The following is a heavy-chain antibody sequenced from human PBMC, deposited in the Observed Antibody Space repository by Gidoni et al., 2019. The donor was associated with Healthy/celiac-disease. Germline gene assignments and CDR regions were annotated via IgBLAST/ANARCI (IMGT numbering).Heavy chain of an antibody. J-gene: IGHJ3*02. Sequence: QVQLQQWGAGLSKPSETLSLTCAVHGGSFSGYYWSWIRQPPGKGLEWIGEINHSGSTNYNPSLKSRVTISVDTSKNQFSLKLSSVTAADTAVYYCARLLGIEAFDIWGQGTMVTVSS. CDR3: ARLLGIEAFDI. CDR2: INHSGST. D-gene: IGHD7-27*01. V-gene: IGHV4-34*01. CDR1: GGSFSGYY.